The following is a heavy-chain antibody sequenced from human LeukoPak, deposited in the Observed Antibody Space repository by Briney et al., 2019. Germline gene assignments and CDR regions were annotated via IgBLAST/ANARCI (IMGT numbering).Heavy chain of an antibody. CDR1: GGSISSSNYY. V-gene: IGHV4-39*01. CDR3: ARNREQWVVRDFDY. CDR2: IYYSGIT. J-gene: IGHJ4*02. D-gene: IGHD6-19*01. Sequence: PSETLSLTCTVSGGSISSSNYYWGWIRQPPGKGLEWIGNIYYSGITYYNPSLKSRVTISADTSKNQFSLKLSSVTAADTAVYYCARNREQWVVRDFDYWGQGTLVTVSS.